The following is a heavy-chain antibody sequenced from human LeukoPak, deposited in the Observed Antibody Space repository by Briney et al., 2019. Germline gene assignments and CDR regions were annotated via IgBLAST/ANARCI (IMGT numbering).Heavy chain of an antibody. J-gene: IGHJ6*03. V-gene: IGHV4-31*03. CDR1: GGSISSGGYY. Sequence: SQTLSLTCTVSGGSISSGGYYWSWIRQHPGKGLEWIGYIYYSGSTYYNPSLKSRVIISVDTSKNQFSLKLTSVTAADTAVYYCARDRALGYYYYMDVWGKGTTVTVSS. CDR2: IYYSGST. CDR3: ARDRALGYYYYMDV.